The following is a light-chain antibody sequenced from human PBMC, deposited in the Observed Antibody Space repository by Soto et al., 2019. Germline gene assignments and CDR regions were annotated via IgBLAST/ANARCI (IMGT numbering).Light chain of an antibody. V-gene: IGKV1-6*01. CDR3: IQDYDYPRT. Sequence: ATQMTQSPSSLSASVGDRVTIACRASPGIRTELGWYQQKAGEAPKLLIYAASTLQSGVPPRFSGSGSGTDFTLTISSLQPEDFATYYCIQDYDYPRTFGQGTKVEMK. J-gene: IGKJ1*01. CDR1: PGIRTE. CDR2: AAS.